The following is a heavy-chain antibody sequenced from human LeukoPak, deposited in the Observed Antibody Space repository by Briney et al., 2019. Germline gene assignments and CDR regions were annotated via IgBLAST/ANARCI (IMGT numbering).Heavy chain of an antibody. CDR2: INHSGST. CDR3: ARGEEMATAVDY. CDR1: GGSFSGYY. Sequence: SETLSLTCAVYGGSFSGYYWSWIRQPPGKGLEWIGEINHSGSTNYNPSLKSRVTISVDTSKNQFSLKLSSVTAADTAVYYCARGEEMATAVDYWGQGILVTVSS. V-gene: IGHV4-34*01. D-gene: IGHD5-24*01. J-gene: IGHJ4*02.